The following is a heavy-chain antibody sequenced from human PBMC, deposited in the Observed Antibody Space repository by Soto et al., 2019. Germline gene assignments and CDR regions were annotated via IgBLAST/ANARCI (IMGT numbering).Heavy chain of an antibody. CDR3: ARDLSVLSSDKPHYYGMDV. Sequence: SETLSLTCTVSGGSISSYYWSWIRQPPGKGLEWIGYIYYSGSTNYNPSLKSRVTISVDTSKNQFSLKLSSVTAADTAVYYCARDLSVLSSDKPHYYGMDVWGQGTTVTVSS. J-gene: IGHJ6*02. CDR2: IYYSGST. D-gene: IGHD6-25*01. CDR1: GGSISSYY. V-gene: IGHV4-59*01.